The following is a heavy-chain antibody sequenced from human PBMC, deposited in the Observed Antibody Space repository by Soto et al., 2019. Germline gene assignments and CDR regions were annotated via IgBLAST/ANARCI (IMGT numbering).Heavy chain of an antibody. D-gene: IGHD2-2*02. Sequence: GVSLRLSCTASGFTISTYRMSWLRQAPGKGLEWVSSLSSTGARYYTASWKGRFTISRDNAKSSLFLQMNRLRVEDTAVYYCARSRSCSSTSCYTFTTHYYCFGMDVWGQGTTVTVSS. CDR1: GFTISTYR. CDR2: LSSTGAR. J-gene: IGHJ6*02. CDR3: ARSRSCSSTSCYTFTTHYYCFGMDV. V-gene: IGHV3-21*01.